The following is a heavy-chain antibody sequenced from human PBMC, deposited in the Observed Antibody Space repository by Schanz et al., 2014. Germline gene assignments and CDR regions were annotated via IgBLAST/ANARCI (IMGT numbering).Heavy chain of an antibody. CDR3: ARDRLAAQGIDS. Sequence: EVQLAESGGGLVQPGGSLRLSCAASTFTFSSDWMSWVRQAPGKGLEWVANIKEDGSVKDYVDSVKGRFTISRDNAKNSLYLQMTSLRAEDTAVYYCARDRLAAQGIDSGGQGTLVNGSS. V-gene: IGHV3-7*01. CDR1: TFTFSSDW. D-gene: IGHD6-6*01. CDR2: IKEDGSVK. J-gene: IGHJ4*02.